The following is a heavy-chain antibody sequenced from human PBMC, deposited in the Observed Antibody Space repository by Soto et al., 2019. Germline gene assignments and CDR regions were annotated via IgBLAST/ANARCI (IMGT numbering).Heavy chain of an antibody. CDR3: HGYGH. Sequence: EVQVVESGGGLIQPGGSLRLSCAVSGFTVTINYKSWVRQAPGKGLEWVSVIYTGGTTFYADSVKGRFTISRDTSRNTLYLQMNSRRGEDTAVYYCHGYGHWGQGTLVTVSS. J-gene: IGHJ4*02. D-gene: IGHD5-12*01. CDR2: IYTGGTT. V-gene: IGHV3-53*01. CDR1: GFTVTINY.